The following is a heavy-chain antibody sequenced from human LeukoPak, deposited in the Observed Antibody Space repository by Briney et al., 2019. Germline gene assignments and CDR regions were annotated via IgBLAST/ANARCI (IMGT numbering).Heavy chain of an antibody. V-gene: IGHV3-30-3*01. Sequence: FSXYAMXGVRQXXGXXLGXXXXXXYAVTNKYYADSVKGRFTISRDNSKTTLYLQMNSLRAEDTAVYYCARERYYDSSGYNWDFDYWGQGTLVTVSS. CDR2: XXYAVTNK. CDR1: FSXYA. CDR3: ARERYYDSSGYNWDFDY. J-gene: IGHJ4*02. D-gene: IGHD3-22*01.